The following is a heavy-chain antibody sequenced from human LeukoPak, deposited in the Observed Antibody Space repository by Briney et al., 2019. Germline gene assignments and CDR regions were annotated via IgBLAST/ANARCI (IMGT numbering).Heavy chain of an antibody. D-gene: IGHD3-10*01. CDR2: IYYSGST. CDR3: ARNRYYYGSRNYGVPNWFDP. Sequence: PSETLSLTCAVSGGSISSNSYYWGWIRQPPGKGLERIGSIYYSGSTYYNPSLKSRVTISVDTSKNQFSLKLSSVTAADTAVYHCARNRYYYGSRNYGVPNWFDPWGQGTLVTVSS. CDR1: GGSISSNSYY. J-gene: IGHJ5*02. V-gene: IGHV4-39*01.